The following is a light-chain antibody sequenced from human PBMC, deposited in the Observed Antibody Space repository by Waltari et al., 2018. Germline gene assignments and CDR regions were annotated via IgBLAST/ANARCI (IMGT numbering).Light chain of an antibody. V-gene: IGLV7-46*01. J-gene: IGLJ2*01. Sequence: QAVVTQEPSLTVYPGGTVTLRCGSSTRPVNSGHFHYWLQQKPGHHPRTLIYDTDNKFCWPPARFSGSLLWGKAALTLSDAQPDDDADYYCLLSYNRAVIFGGGTKLTVL. CDR3: LLSYNRAVI. CDR2: DTD. CDR1: TRPVNSGHF.